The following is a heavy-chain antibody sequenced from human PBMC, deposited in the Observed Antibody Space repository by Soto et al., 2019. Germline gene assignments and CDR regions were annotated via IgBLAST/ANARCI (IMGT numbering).Heavy chain of an antibody. CDR3: ARVAPIAAAGYYFDY. CDR1: GFTFSSYS. V-gene: IGHV3-21*01. Sequence: EVQLVESGGGLVKPGGSLRLSCAASGFTFSSYSMNWVRQAPGKGLEWVSSISSSSYIYYADSVKGRFTISRDNAKNSLYLQMNSLRAEDTAVYYCARVAPIAAAGYYFDYWGQGTLVTVSS. D-gene: IGHD6-13*01. J-gene: IGHJ4*02. CDR2: ISSSSYI.